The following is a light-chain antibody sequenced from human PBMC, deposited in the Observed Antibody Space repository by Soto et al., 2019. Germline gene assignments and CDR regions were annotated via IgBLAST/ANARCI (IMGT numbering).Light chain of an antibody. CDR3: CSGSTTFYV. Sequence: QSVLTQPASVSGSPGQSITIYCTGTSSDIGSYDLVSWYQQHADKVPKLIIYEVRKRPSGVSNRFSGSKPGNTASLTISGLQAEDEADYYCCSGSTTFYVFGTGTKSPS. J-gene: IGLJ1*01. V-gene: IGLV2-23*02. CDR2: EVR. CDR1: SSDIGSYDL.